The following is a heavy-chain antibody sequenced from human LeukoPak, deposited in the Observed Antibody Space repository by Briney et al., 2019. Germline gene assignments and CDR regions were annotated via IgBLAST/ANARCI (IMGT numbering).Heavy chain of an antibody. Sequence: SQTLSHTCTVSGGSISSGDYYWSWIRQPPGKGLEWIGYIYYSGSTYYNPSLKSRVTISVDTSKNQFSLKLSSVTAADTAVYYCARGYYGSATAAPTNWGQGTLVTVSS. D-gene: IGHD3-10*01. CDR3: ARGYYGSATAAPTN. J-gene: IGHJ4*02. CDR2: IYYSGST. V-gene: IGHV4-30-4*08. CDR1: GGSISSGDYY.